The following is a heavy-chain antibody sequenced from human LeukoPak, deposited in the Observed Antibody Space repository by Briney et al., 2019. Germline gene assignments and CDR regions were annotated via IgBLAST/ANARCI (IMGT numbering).Heavy chain of an antibody. CDR2: ISYDGSNK. V-gene: IGHV3-30*03. CDR3: ARDGASFDWLLQPYYYYMDV. Sequence: GGSLRLSCAASGFTFSSYGMHWVRQAPGKGLEWVAVISYDGSNKYYADSVKGRFTISRDNSKNTLYLQMNSLRAEDTAVYYCARDGASFDWLLQPYYYYMDVWGKGTTVTVSS. J-gene: IGHJ6*03. D-gene: IGHD3-9*01. CDR1: GFTFSSYG.